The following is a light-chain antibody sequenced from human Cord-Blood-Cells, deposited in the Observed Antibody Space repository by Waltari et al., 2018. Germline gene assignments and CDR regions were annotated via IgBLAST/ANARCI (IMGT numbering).Light chain of an antibody. V-gene: IGLV1-40*01. J-gene: IGLJ1*01. CDR1: SSNIGAGYD. CDR2: GSS. CDR3: QSYDSSLGGYG. Sequence: QSVLTQPPSVSGAPGQRVTISCTGSSSNIGAGYDVHWYQQLPGTAPKLLIYGSSDRPSGVPNRLSGAKSGTSASLAITGHQAEDEADYYCQSYDSSLGGYGFGTGTKVTVL.